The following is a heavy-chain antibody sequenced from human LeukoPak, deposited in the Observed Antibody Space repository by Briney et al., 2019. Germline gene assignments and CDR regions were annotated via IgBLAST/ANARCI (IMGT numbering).Heavy chain of an antibody. Sequence: PGGSLRLSCAASGFTFSSYWTHWVRQAPGKGLAWVSRISTDGSSTNSADSVKGRLTISRDNAKNTLYLQMNSLRAEDTAVYYCVREYSSSSGRAFDIWGQGTMVTVSP. CDR1: GFTFSSYW. CDR2: ISTDGSST. J-gene: IGHJ3*02. D-gene: IGHD6-6*01. V-gene: IGHV3-74*01. CDR3: VREYSSSSGRAFDI.